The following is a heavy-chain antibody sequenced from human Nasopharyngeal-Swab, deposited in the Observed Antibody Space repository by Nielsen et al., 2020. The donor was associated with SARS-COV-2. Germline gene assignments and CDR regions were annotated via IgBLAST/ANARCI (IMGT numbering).Heavy chain of an antibody. J-gene: IGHJ6*02. CDR3: TTDLAYCGGDCYSPYYYGMDV. CDR2: SKCKTDGGTT. V-gene: IGHV3-15*01. Sequence: VGQASAPQQEWGGGSKCKTDGGTTDYAAPVKGRFTISRDDSKNTLYLQMNSLKTEDTAVYYCTTDLAYCGGDCYSPYYYGMDVWGQGTTVTVSS. D-gene: IGHD2-21*02.